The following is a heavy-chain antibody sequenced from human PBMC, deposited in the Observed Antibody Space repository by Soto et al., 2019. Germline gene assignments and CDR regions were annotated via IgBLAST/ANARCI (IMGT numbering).Heavy chain of an antibody. V-gene: IGHV1-18*01. J-gene: IGHJ4*02. CDR1: GYNFIKYG. D-gene: IGHD2-2*01. CDR3: TREAIVVIPAAQPSHFDS. CDR2: ISPYSGYT. Sequence: QVQLVQSGAEVKKPGASVKVSCKGLGYNFIKYGINWVRQAPGQGLEWMGWISPYSGYTHSAQKFQGRLTLTTDTAATTAYMELSSQRSADTALYYCTREAIVVIPAAQPSHFDSWGQGTLVTVSS.